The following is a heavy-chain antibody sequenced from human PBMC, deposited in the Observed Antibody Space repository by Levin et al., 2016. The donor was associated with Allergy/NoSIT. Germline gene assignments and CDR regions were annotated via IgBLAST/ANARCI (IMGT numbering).Heavy chain of an antibody. Sequence: VRQAPGKGLEWVAVISYDGSNKYYADSVKGRFTISRDNSKNTLYLQMNSLRAEDTAVYYCARENSGGWFDPWGQGTLVTVSS. J-gene: IGHJ5*02. CDR2: ISYDGSNK. V-gene: IGHV3-30*04. D-gene: IGHD3-10*01. CDR3: ARENSGGWFDP.